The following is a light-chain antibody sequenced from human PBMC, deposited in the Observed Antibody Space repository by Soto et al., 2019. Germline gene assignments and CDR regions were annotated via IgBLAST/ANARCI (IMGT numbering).Light chain of an antibody. CDR3: QQYYSTPYT. CDR2: WAS. V-gene: IGKV4-1*01. J-gene: IGKJ2*01. CDR1: QRVLYSSNNKNS. Sequence: DIVMTQSTDSLAVSLGETATINCKSSQRVLYSSNNKNSLAWYQQKPGQPPNLLISWASTRESGVHDRFSGSGSGTDFTLTISSLQADDGAVYYCQQYYSTPYTFGQGTNLEVK.